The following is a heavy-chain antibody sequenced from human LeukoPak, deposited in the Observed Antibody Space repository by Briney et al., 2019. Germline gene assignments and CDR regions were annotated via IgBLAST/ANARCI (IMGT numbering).Heavy chain of an antibody. CDR2: IYYSGST. CDR3: ARTSSGYYPGFDY. CDR1: GASISSYF. D-gene: IGHD3-22*01. V-gene: IGHV4-59*01. J-gene: IGHJ4*02. Sequence: SETLSLTCTVSGASISSYFWSWIRQPPGKGLEWIGYIYYSGSTNYNPSLKSRVTISVDTSKNQFSLKLSSVTAADTAVYYCARTSSGYYPGFDYWGQGTLVTVSS.